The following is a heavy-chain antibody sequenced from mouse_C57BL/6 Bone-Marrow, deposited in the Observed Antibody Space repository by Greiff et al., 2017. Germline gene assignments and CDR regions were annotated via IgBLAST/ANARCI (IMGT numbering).Heavy chain of an antibody. CDR1: GFNIKDDY. CDR2: IDPENGDT. Sequence: VQLKESGAELVRPGASVKLSCTASGFNIKDDYMHWVKQRPEQGLEWIGWIDPENGDTEYASKFQGKATITADTSSNTAYLQLSSLTSEDSAVHYCTATTYGYDGVAYWGQGTLVTVSA. CDR3: TATTYGYDGVAY. J-gene: IGHJ3*01. V-gene: IGHV14-4*01. D-gene: IGHD2-2*01.